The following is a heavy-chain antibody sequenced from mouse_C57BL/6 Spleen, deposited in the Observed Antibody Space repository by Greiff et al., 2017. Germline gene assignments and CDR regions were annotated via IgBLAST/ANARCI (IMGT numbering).Heavy chain of an antibody. Sequence: QVQLQQSGPELVKPGASVKISCKASGYAFSSSWMNWVKQRPGKGLEWVGRIYPGDGDTNYNGKFKGKATLNADKSSSTAYMQLSSLTSEDSAVYFCARSYNWPFDYWGQGTTLTVSS. D-gene: IGHD1-3*01. CDR2: IYPGDGDT. J-gene: IGHJ2*01. V-gene: IGHV1-82*01. CDR1: GYAFSSSW. CDR3: ARSYNWPFDY.